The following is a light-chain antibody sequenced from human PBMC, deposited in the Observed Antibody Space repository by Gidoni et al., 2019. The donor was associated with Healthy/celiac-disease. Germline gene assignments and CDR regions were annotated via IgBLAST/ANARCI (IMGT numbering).Light chain of an antibody. CDR2: GAS. J-gene: IGKJ3*01. Sequence: EIVLTQSPGTLFLSPGERATLSCRASQSVSSSYLAWYQQKPGQAPRLLIYGASSRATGIPDRFSGSGSGTDFTLTISRLEPEDFAVYYCQQYGSSFTFGPGTKVEIK. V-gene: IGKV3-20*01. CDR3: QQYGSSFT. CDR1: QSVSSSY.